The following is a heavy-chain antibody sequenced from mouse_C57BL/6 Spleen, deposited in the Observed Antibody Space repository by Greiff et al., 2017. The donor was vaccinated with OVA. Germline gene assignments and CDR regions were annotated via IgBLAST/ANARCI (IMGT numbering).Heavy chain of an antibody. Sequence: VQLQQSGTELVKPGASVKLSCKASGYTFTSYWMHWVKQRPGQGLEWIGNINPSNGGTNYNEKFKSKATLTVDKSSSTAYMQLSSLTSEDSAVYYCAREGHYYGSSPWFAYWGQGTLVTVSA. V-gene: IGHV1-53*01. J-gene: IGHJ3*01. CDR3: AREGHYYGSSPWFAY. D-gene: IGHD1-1*01. CDR1: GYTFTSYW. CDR2: INPSNGGT.